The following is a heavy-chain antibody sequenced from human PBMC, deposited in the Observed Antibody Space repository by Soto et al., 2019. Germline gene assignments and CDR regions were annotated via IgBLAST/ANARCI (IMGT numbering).Heavy chain of an antibody. Sequence: GGSLRLSCAASGFTFSNAWMSWVRQAPGKGLEWVGRIKSKTDGGSTDYAATVKGSFTIARYDSKNTLYLQMNSLKTEDTAVYYCTTGPLVDDYGDDFDYWGQGTLVTVSS. D-gene: IGHD4-17*01. V-gene: IGHV3-15*01. CDR1: GFTFSNAW. CDR2: IKSKTDGGST. CDR3: TTGPLVDDYGDDFDY. J-gene: IGHJ4*02.